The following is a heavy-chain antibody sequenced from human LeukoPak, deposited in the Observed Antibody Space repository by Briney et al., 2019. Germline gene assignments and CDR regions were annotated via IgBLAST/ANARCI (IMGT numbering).Heavy chain of an antibody. CDR3: ARDGRIAVAGNPDY. V-gene: IGHV1-2*06. CDR1: GYTFTGYY. J-gene: IGHJ4*02. D-gene: IGHD6-19*01. CDR2: INPNSGGT. Sequence: GASVKVSCKASGYTFTGYYMHWVRQAPGQGLEWMGRINPNSGGTNYAQKFQGRVTMTRDTSTSTVYMELSSLRSEDTAVYYCARDGRIAVAGNPDYWGQGTLVTVSS.